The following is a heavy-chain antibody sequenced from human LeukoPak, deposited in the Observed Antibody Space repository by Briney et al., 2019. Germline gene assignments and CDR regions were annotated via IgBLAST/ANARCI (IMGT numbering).Heavy chain of an antibody. J-gene: IGHJ4*02. CDR2: INHSGST. V-gene: IGHV4-34*01. D-gene: IGHD6-13*01. CDR1: GGSFSGYY. CDR3: ARDRERAADLGY. Sequence: SETLSLTCAVYGGSFSGYYWSWIRQPPGKGLEWIGEINHSGSTNYNPSLKSRVTISVDTSKNQFSLKLSSVTAADTAVYYCARDRERAADLGYWGQGTLVTVSS.